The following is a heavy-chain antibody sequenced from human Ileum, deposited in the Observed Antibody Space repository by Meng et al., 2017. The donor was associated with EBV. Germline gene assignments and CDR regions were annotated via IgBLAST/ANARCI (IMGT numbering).Heavy chain of an antibody. V-gene: IGHV4-34*01. J-gene: IGHJ4*02. CDR3: ARGNKVSDRGFDY. CDR2: INHSGST. Sequence: HVQRQRGGAGLLKPSETLSLTCAVYGGSFSGYYWSWIRQPPGKGLEWIGEINHSGSTNYNPSLKSRVTISVDTSKNQFSLKLSSVTAADTAVYYCARGNKVSDRGFDYWGQGTLVTVSS. CDR1: GGSFSGYY. D-gene: IGHD3-10*01.